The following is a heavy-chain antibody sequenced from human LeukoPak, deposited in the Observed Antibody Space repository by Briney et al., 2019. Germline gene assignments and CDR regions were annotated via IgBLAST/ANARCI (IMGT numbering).Heavy chain of an antibody. CDR2: ISDSGSAT. J-gene: IGHJ4*02. CDR3: SGPGYGSPISNFDY. D-gene: IGHD4-17*01. V-gene: IGHV3-23*01. CDR1: GFTFSNNF. Sequence: PGGSLRLSCAASGFTFSNNFMTWVRQAPGKGLEWVSSISDSGSATYYIDSVRGRFIISRDNSKNTLYLQMNSLRAEDTAVYYCSGPGYGSPISNFDYWGQGTLVTVSS.